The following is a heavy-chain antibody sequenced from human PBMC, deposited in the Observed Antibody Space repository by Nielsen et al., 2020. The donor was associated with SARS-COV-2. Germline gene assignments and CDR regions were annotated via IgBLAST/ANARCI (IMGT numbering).Heavy chain of an antibody. Sequence: GESLKISCTASGFTFGDYAMSWVRQAPGKGLEWVGFIRSKAYGGTTEYAASVKGRFTISRDDSKSIAYLQMNSLKTEDTAVYYCSRGSSSLYDAHLIDYWGQGTLVTVSS. CDR2: IRSKAYGGTT. CDR3: SRGSSSLYDAHLIDY. V-gene: IGHV3-49*04. CDR1: GFTFGDYA. D-gene: IGHD6-13*01. J-gene: IGHJ4*02.